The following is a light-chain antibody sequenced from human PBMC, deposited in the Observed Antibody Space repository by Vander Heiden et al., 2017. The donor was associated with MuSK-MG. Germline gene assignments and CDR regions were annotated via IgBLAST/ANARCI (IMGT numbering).Light chain of an antibody. CDR2: DVS. Sequence: QSALTQPASVSGSPGQSITISCTGTSSDVGGYNYVSWYQQHPGKAPKLMIYDVSNRPSGVSNRFSGSKSGNTASLTIFGLQAEDEADYYCSSYTSSSTLGVFGTGTKVTVL. CDR1: SSDVGGYNY. J-gene: IGLJ1*01. V-gene: IGLV2-14*01. CDR3: SSYTSSSTLGV.